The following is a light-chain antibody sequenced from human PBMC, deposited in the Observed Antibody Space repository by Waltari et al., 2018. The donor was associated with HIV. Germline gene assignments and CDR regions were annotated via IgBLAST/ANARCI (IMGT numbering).Light chain of an antibody. Sequence: QSVLTQPPSASGTPGQRVTISCSGSSSNIGSNYVYWSQQPPGTAPKLLIYRNNQRPSGVPDRFSGSKSGTSASLAISGLRSEDEADYYCAAWDDSLSGPGVFGGGTKLTVL. J-gene: IGLJ3*02. CDR2: RNN. CDR1: SSNIGSNY. V-gene: IGLV1-47*01. CDR3: AAWDDSLSGPGV.